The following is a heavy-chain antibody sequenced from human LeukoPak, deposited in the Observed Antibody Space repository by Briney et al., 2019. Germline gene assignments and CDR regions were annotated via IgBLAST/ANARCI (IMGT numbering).Heavy chain of an antibody. D-gene: IGHD6-13*01. V-gene: IGHV3-48*03. CDR2: ISRGGRTV. Sequence: GGSLRLSCAASGFTFSNYEMNWVRQAPGKGLDWVAYISRGGRTVDYADSVKGRFTISRDNAKNSLYLQMNSLRAEDTAVYYCASRSSSFAYWGQGTLVTVSS. J-gene: IGHJ4*02. CDR1: GFTFSNYE. CDR3: ASRSSSFAY.